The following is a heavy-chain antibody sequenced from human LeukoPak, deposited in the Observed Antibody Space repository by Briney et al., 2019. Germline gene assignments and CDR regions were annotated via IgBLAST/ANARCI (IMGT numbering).Heavy chain of an antibody. J-gene: IGHJ4*02. CDR3: ATPAGNFDY. CDR2: ISGRGGST. CDR1: GFTFSSYT. Sequence: GGCLRLSCAASGFTFSSYTMSWVRQAPGKGLGWGSAISGRGGSTYYADSVKGRFTISRDNSKNTLYLQMNSLRAEDTAVYYCATPAGNFDYWGQGTLVTVSS. D-gene: IGHD6-13*01. V-gene: IGHV3-23*01.